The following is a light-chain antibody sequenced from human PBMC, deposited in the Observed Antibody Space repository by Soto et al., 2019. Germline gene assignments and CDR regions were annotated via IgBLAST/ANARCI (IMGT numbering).Light chain of an antibody. CDR1: SGHSSYA. CDR3: QTWGTGIPWV. V-gene: IGLV4-69*01. CDR2: LNSDGSH. J-gene: IGLJ3*02. Sequence: QSVLTQSPSASASLGASVKFTCTLSSGHSSYAIAWHQQQPEKGPRYLMKLNSDGSHSKGDGIPDRFSGSSSGAERYLTISSLQSEDEADYYCQTWGTGIPWVFGGGTKLTVL.